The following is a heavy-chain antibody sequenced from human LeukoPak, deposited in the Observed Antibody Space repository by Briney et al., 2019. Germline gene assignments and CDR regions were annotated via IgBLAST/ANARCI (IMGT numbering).Heavy chain of an antibody. CDR1: GFSLSTSGVG. Sequence: SGPTLVNPTQTLTLTCTFSGFSLSTSGVGVGWIRQPPGKALEWLALIYWNDDKRYSPSLTSRLTITKDTSKNQVVLTMTNMDPVDTATYYCALLGYCSSTSCYTFKNWFDPWGQGTLVTVSS. V-gene: IGHV2-5*01. D-gene: IGHD2-2*02. J-gene: IGHJ5*02. CDR2: IYWNDDK. CDR3: ALLGYCSSTSCYTFKNWFDP.